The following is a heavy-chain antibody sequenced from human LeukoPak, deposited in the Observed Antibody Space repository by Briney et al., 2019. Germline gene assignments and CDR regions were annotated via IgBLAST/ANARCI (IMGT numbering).Heavy chain of an antibody. D-gene: IGHD1-26*01. Sequence: PSETLSLTCTVSVGSISSGGYYWSWIRQHPGKGLEWIGYIYHSGSTYYNPSLKSRVTISVDRSKNQFSLKLSSVTAADTAVYYCARGGIPLDVWGQGTTVTVSS. V-gene: IGHV4-30-2*01. CDR1: VGSISSGGYY. CDR2: IYHSGST. CDR3: ARGGIPLDV. J-gene: IGHJ6*02.